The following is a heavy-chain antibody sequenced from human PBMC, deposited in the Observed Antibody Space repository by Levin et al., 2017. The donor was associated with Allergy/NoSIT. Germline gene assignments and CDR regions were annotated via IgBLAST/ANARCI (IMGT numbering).Heavy chain of an antibody. CDR2: ISYDGSNK. J-gene: IGHJ4*02. D-gene: IGHD6-13*01. CDR3: ARDEGLDSAEYYFDY. CDR1: GFTFSSYA. Sequence: LSLTCAASGFTFSSYAMHWVRQAPGKGLEWVAVISYDGSNKYYADSVKGRFTISRDNSKNTLYLQMNSLRAEDTAVYYCARDEGLDSAEYYFDYWGQGTLVTVSS. V-gene: IGHV3-30-3*01.